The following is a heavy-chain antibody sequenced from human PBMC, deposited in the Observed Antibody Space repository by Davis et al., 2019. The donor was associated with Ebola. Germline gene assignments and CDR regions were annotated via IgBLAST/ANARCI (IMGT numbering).Heavy chain of an antibody. CDR1: GGTFSSYA. V-gene: IGHV1-69*04. D-gene: IGHD1-26*01. Sequence: AASVKVSCKASGGTFSSYAISWVRQAPGQGLEWMGRIIPILGIANYAQKFQGRVTITRDTSASTAYMELSSLRSEDTAVYYCARLLRVGATFDAFDIWGQGTMVTVSS. J-gene: IGHJ3*02. CDR2: IIPILGIA. CDR3: ARLLRVGATFDAFDI.